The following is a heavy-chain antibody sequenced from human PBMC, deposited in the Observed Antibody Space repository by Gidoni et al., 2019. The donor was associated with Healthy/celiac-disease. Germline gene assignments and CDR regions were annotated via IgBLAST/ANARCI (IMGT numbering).Heavy chain of an antibody. Sequence: QVQLQQWGAGLLKPSETLYLTCAVSGGSFSGYSWSWIRHPPGKGLEWIGEINHIGSTNYNPSLKSRVTISVDTSKNQFSLKLSSVTAADTAVYYCARKGRQLWLRRGWFDPWGQGTLVTVSS. CDR3: ARKGRQLWLRRGWFDP. J-gene: IGHJ5*02. V-gene: IGHV4-34*01. D-gene: IGHD5-18*01. CDR1: GGSFSGYS. CDR2: INHIGST.